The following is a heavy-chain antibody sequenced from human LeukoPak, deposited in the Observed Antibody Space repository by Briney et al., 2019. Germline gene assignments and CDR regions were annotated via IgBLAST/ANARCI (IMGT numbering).Heavy chain of an antibody. Sequence: SETLSLSCAVYGGSFSGYYWSWIRQPPGKGLEWIGEINHSGSTNYNPSLKSRVTISVDTSKNQFSLKLSSVTAADTAVYYCASFTMVRGVIITEGGWGQGTLVTVSS. CDR3: ASFTMVRGVIITEGG. D-gene: IGHD3-10*01. CDR1: GGSFSGYY. CDR2: INHSGST. J-gene: IGHJ4*02. V-gene: IGHV4-34*01.